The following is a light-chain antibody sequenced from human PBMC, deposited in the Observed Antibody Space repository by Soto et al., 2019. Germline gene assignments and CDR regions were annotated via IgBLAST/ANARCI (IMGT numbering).Light chain of an antibody. Sequence: DIRMTQSHSTLSAAVGDRVIITCRASQSISSWLACYQQKPGKAPKLLIYKASTLESGVPSRFSGSGSRTEFTLTISSLQPEDFTTYYCQKYNSYSLPFGQGTNVEIK. CDR1: QSISSW. CDR3: QKYNSYSLP. CDR2: KAS. J-gene: IGKJ1*01. V-gene: IGKV1-5*03.